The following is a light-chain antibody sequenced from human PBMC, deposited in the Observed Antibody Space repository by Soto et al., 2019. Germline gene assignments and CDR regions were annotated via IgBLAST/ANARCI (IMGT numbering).Light chain of an antibody. Sequence: EIVMTQSPATLSVSPGERATLSCRASQSVSSNLAWYQQKPGQAPRLLIYGASTRATGIPARFSGSGSGTHFTLTISSLEPEDLAVYYCQQRGNRPPWTFGQGTKVDIK. CDR3: QQRGNRPPWT. V-gene: IGKV3-15*01. CDR2: GAS. J-gene: IGKJ1*01. CDR1: QSVSSN.